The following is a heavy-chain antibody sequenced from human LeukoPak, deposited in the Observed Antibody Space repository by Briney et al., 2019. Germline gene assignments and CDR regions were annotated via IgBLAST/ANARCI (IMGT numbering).Heavy chain of an antibody. CDR2: IYYSGTT. D-gene: IGHD6-13*01. V-gene: IGHV4-39*01. J-gene: IGHJ2*01. CDR1: GGSITSSSYY. CDR3: ARRGSSWWYFDL. Sequence: SETLSLTCTVSGGSITSSSYYWGWIRQPPGKGLEWIGNIYYSGTTYYNPSLKSRVTISVDTSKNQFSLKLSSVAAADTAVYYCARRGSSWWYFDLWGRGTLVTVSS.